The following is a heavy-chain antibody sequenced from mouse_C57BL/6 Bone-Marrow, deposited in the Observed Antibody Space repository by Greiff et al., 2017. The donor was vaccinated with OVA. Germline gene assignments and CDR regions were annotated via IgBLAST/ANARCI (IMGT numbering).Heavy chain of an antibody. CDR3: TRLRLRRGDY. V-gene: IGHV1-5*01. D-gene: IGHD2-4*01. J-gene: IGHJ2*01. Sequence: EVQLQQSGTVLARPGASVKMSCKTSGYTFTSYWMHWVKQRPGQGLEWIGAIYPGNSDTSYNQKFKGKAKLTAVTSASTAYMELSILTNEDSADYYCTRLRLRRGDYWGQGTTLTVSS. CDR2: IYPGNSDT. CDR1: GYTFTSYW.